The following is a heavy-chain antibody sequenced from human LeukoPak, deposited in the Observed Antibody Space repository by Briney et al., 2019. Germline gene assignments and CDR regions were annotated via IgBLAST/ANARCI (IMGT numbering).Heavy chain of an antibody. J-gene: IGHJ4*02. Sequence: GGSLRLSCAASGFTFSSSSISWVRQAPGKGLEWVSAITDAVGSTHYADSVKGRFTISSDNSKDTVYLQMNSLRPEDMAVYYCAKEIFSGLLYIDYWGQGTLVTVSS. V-gene: IGHV3-23*01. CDR2: ITDAVGST. CDR3: AKEIFSGLLYIDY. CDR1: GFTFSSSS. D-gene: IGHD5-12*01.